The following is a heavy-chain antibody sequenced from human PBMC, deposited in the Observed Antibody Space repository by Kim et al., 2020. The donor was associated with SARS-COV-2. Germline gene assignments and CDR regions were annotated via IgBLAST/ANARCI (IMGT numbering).Heavy chain of an antibody. CDR2: KTDGRTI. Sequence: KTDGRTIGYAAPVKGRFTISRDDSKNTLFLQMNSLKTEDTAVYYCTTYDNWGQGTLVTVSS. CDR3: TTYDN. J-gene: IGHJ4*02. V-gene: IGHV3-15*01.